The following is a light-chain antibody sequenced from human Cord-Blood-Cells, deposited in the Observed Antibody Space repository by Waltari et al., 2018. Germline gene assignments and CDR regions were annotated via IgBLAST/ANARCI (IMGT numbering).Light chain of an antibody. CDR3: QQYNNWPPYS. CDR1: QSVRSN. Sequence: EIVMTQFPVTLSVSTGERATLSCRASQSVRSNLAWYQQKPGQAPRLLIYGASTRSTGIPARFSGSGSGTEFTLTISSLQSEDFAVYYCQQYNNWPPYSFGQGTKLEIK. J-gene: IGKJ2*03. V-gene: IGKV3-15*01. CDR2: GAS.